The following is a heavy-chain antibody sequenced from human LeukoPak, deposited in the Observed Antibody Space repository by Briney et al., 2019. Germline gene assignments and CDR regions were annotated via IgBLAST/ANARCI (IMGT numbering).Heavy chain of an antibody. J-gene: IGHJ6*02. CDR2: ISAYNGNT. D-gene: IGHD2-8*01. Sequence: ASVKVSCKASGYTFTSYGISWVRQAPGQGLEWMGWISAYNGNTNYAQKLQGRVTMTTDTSTSTAYMELRSLRSDDTAVYYCASYCTNGVCPNYYYYGVDVWGQGTTVTVSS. CDR1: GYTFTSYG. V-gene: IGHV1-18*01. CDR3: ASYCTNGVCPNYYYYGVDV.